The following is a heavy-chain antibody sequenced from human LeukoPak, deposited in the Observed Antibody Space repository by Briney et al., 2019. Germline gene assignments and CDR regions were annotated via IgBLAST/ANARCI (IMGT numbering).Heavy chain of an antibody. Sequence: GGSLRLSCAASGFTFGNFWMSWVRQAPGKGLEWVANIKQDGSEKYYVDSVKGRFTISRDNAKNSLYLQMNSLRAEDTAVYYCARVGCSHGGCYYYGMDVWGQGTTVTVSS. V-gene: IGHV3-7*02. CDR1: GFTFGNFW. CDR3: ARVGCSHGGCYYYGMDV. CDR2: IKQDGSEK. D-gene: IGHD2-15*01. J-gene: IGHJ6*02.